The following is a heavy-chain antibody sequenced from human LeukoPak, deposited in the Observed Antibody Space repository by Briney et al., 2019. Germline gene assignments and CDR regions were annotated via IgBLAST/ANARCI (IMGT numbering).Heavy chain of an antibody. Sequence: GGSLRLSCVASGFCISTYDMFWVRQPTGKGLEWVSVIGTAGDTYYPDSVKDRFTISRDNVRNSLYLEMINLRAGDTAIYYCARAGKEYQFHGMDVWGQGSTVTVSS. CDR1: GFCISTYD. CDR3: ARAGKEYQFHGMDV. V-gene: IGHV3-13*01. CDR2: IGTAGDT. D-gene: IGHD2-2*01. J-gene: IGHJ6*02.